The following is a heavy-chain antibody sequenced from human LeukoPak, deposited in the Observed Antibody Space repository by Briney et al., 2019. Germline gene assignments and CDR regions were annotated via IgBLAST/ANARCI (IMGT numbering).Heavy chain of an antibody. CDR2: INTKSGGT. D-gene: IGHD3-9*01. Sequence: EASVKVSCKASGYTFTDYYIHWVRRAPGQGLEWMGWINTKSGGTNYAQKFQDRVTMTRDTSISTAYMELSRLRSDDTAVYYCARDNDILTGDWFDPWGQGTLVTVSS. V-gene: IGHV1-2*02. CDR1: GYTFTDYY. J-gene: IGHJ5*02. CDR3: ARDNDILTGDWFDP.